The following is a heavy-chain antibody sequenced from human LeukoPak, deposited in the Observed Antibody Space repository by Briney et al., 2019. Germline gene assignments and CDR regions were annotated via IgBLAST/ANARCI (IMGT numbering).Heavy chain of an antibody. CDR3: AFPGGVQSEGYFDY. Sequence: PGGSLRLSCAASGFTFSSYAMSWVRQAPGKGLEWVSAISGSGGSTYYADSVKGRFTISRDNSQNTLYLQMNSLRAEDTAVYYCAFPGGVQSEGYFDYWGQGTLVTVSS. J-gene: IGHJ4*02. CDR2: ISGSGGST. CDR1: GFTFSSYA. V-gene: IGHV3-23*01. D-gene: IGHD3-10*01.